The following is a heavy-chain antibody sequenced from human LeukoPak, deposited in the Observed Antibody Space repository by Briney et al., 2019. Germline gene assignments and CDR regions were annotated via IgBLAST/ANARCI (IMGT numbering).Heavy chain of an antibody. D-gene: IGHD2-21*02. CDR1: GGTFSSYA. Sequence: GSSVKVSCKASGGTFSSYAISWVRQAPGQGLEWMGGIIPIFGTANYAQKFQGRVTITTDESTSTGYMELSSLRSEDTAVYYCASGGDRYYFDYWGQGTLVTVSS. J-gene: IGHJ4*02. CDR3: ASGGDRYYFDY. V-gene: IGHV1-69*05. CDR2: IIPIFGTA.